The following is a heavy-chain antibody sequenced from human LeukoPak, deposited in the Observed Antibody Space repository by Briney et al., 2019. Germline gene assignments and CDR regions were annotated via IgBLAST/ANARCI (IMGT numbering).Heavy chain of an antibody. CDR1: GGSISSYY. CDR3: ARVGRGYYDSSGSNYPNWFDP. V-gene: IGHV4-59*01. J-gene: IGHJ5*02. CDR2: IYYSGRT. D-gene: IGHD3-22*01. Sequence: SETLSLTCTVSGGSISSYYWRWIRQPPGKGMEWIGYIYYSGRTNYNTSLKRRVTISVDTSKNQFSLTLSSVTAADTAVYYCARVGRGYYDSSGSNYPNWFDPWGQGTLVTVSS.